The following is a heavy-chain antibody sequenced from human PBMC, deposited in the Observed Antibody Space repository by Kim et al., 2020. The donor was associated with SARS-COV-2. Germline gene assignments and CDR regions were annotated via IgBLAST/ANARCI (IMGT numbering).Heavy chain of an antibody. CDR3: ARGPYTPTGYYSRGIDY. V-gene: IGHV4-34*01. CDR2: INHSGST. CDR1: GGSFSGYY. J-gene: IGHJ4*02. Sequence: SETLSLTCAVYGGSFSGYYWSWIRQPPGKGLEWIGEINHSGSTNYNPSLKSRVTISVDTSKNQFSLKLSSVTAADTAVDYCARGPYTPTGYYSRGIDYWGQGTLVTVSS. D-gene: IGHD3-9*01.